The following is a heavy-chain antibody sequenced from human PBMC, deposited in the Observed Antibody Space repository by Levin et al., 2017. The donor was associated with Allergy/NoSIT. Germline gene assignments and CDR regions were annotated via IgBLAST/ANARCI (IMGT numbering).Heavy chain of an antibody. CDR2: IKQDGSEK. CDR1: GFTFSSYW. J-gene: IGHJ3*02. V-gene: IGHV3-7*01. CDR3: ARDRGYCSGGSCYLAAFDI. D-gene: IGHD2-15*01. Sequence: LSLTCAASGFTFSSYWMSWVRQAPGKGLEWVANIKQDGSEKYYVDSVKGRFTISRDNAKNSLYLQMNSLRAEDTAVYYCARDRGYCSGGSCYLAAFDIWGQGTMVTVSS.